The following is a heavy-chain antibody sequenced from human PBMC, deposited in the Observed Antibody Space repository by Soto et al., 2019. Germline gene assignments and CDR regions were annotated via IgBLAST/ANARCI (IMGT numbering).Heavy chain of an antibody. CDR3: ASDDRSSWYGYYFDY. J-gene: IGHJ4*02. CDR2: IYYSGST. V-gene: IGHV4-39*01. Sequence: ESLSLTCTVSGGSISSSSYYWGWIRQPPGKGLEWIGSIYYSGSTYYNPSLKSRVTISVDTSKNKFSLKLTSVTAADTAVYYCASDDRSSWYGYYFDYWGQGTLVTVSS. D-gene: IGHD6-13*01. CDR1: GGSISSSSYY.